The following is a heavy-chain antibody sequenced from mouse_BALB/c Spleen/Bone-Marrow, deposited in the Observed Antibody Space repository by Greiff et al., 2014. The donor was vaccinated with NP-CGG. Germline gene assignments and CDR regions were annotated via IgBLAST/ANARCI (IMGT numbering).Heavy chain of an antibody. CDR1: GYSFTDYT. D-gene: IGHD2-4*01. Sequence: VQLQQSGPELVKPGASMKISCKASGYSFTDYTMNWVKQSHGKNLEWIGLINPYNGGTDYSQKFKGKATLTVDKSSSTAYMELHSLTSEDSAVYYCARGGTMITTGDAMDYWGQGTSVTVSS. CDR3: ARGGTMITTGDAMDY. V-gene: IGHV1-18*01. J-gene: IGHJ4*01. CDR2: INPYNGGT.